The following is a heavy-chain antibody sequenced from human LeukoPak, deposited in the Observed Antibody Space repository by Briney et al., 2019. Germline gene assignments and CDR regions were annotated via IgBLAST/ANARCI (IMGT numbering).Heavy chain of an antibody. CDR3: ARGPGGLCSSTSCSMDS. D-gene: IGHD2-2*01. CDR2: IKQDGSEK. Sequence: GGSLRLSCAASGLSFSNYWMSWVRQAPGKGLEWVANIKQDGSEKYYVDSVKGRFTVSRDHAENSLYLQMNSLRAEDTAVYYCARGPGGLCSSTSCSMDSWGPGTLVTVSS. J-gene: IGHJ4*02. CDR1: GLSFSNYW. V-gene: IGHV3-7*01.